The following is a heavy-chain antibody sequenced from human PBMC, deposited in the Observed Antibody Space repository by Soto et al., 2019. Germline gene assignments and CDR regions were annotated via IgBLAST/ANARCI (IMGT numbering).Heavy chain of an antibody. J-gene: IGHJ5*02. Sequence: SETLSLTCTVSGGSISNGGDYWSWIRQYPGKGLEWIGYIYYSGSTYYNPSLKSRVTISVDTSKNQFSLKLSSVTAADTAVYFCARDPGGPLLRQGFDPWGQGTLVTVSS. CDR1: GGSISNGGDY. D-gene: IGHD2-8*01. V-gene: IGHV4-31*03. CDR3: ARDPGGPLLRQGFDP. CDR2: IYYSGST.